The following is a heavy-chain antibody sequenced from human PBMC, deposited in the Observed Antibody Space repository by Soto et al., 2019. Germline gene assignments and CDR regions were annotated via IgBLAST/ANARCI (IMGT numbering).Heavy chain of an antibody. CDR3: ARDRSFYGSATDNYFGMDV. Sequence: QVQLVQSGAEVKKPGASVKVSCKASGYTFSSYGISWVRQAPGQGLEWMGWISAYNGNTNYAQKRQGRVTMTTDTFTSTDYMELRSLRSDDTAVFYCARDRSFYGSATDNYFGMDVWGQGTTVTVS. CDR1: GYTFSSYG. CDR2: ISAYNGNT. V-gene: IGHV1-18*01. J-gene: IGHJ6*02. D-gene: IGHD3-10*01.